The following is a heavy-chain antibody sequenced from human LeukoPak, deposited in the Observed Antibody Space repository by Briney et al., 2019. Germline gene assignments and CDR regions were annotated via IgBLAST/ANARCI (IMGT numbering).Heavy chain of an antibody. CDR2: IRYDGSNK. CDR1: GFTFSSYG. Sequence: PGGSLRLSCAASGFTFSSYGMRWVRQAPGKGLGWVAFIRYDGSNKYYADSVKGRFTISRDNSKNTLYLQMNSLRAEDTAVYYCAKDSWEVGATSEIDYWGQGTLVTVSS. J-gene: IGHJ4*02. CDR3: AKDSWEVGATSEIDY. V-gene: IGHV3-30*02. D-gene: IGHD1-26*01.